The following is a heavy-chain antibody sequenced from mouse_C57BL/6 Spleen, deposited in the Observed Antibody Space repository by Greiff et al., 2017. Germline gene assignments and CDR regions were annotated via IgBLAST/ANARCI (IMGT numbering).Heavy chain of an antibody. Sequence: LVESGAELVKPGASVKMCCKASGYTFTRYWITWVKQRPGQGLEWIGDIYPGSGSTNYNEKFKRKATLNLDTSSSTAYMQLSSLTSEDSAVYYCAPKGHTSWFDYWGQGTTLTVSS. CDR3: APKGHTSWFDY. J-gene: IGHJ2*01. CDR2: IYPGSGST. V-gene: IGHV1-55*01. D-gene: IGHD3-3*01. CDR1: GYTFTRYW.